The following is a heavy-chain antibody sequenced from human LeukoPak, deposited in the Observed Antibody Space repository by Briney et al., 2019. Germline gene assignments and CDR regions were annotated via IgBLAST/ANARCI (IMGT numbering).Heavy chain of an antibody. V-gene: IGHV3-74*01. Sequence: GGSLRLSCAASGFTFSSYWMHWVRQAPGKGLVWVSRINGDGSSTTYADSVKGRFTISRDNAKNTLYLQMNSLRAEDTAVYYCAREYLGYYDWYNADDAFDIWGQGTMVTVSS. CDR1: GFTFSSYW. J-gene: IGHJ3*02. CDR2: INGDGSST. CDR3: AREYLGYYDWYNADDAFDI. D-gene: IGHD3-9*01.